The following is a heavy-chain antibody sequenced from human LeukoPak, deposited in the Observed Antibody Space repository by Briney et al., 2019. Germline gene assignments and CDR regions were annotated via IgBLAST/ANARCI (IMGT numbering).Heavy chain of an antibody. V-gene: IGHV1-46*01. D-gene: IGHD6-6*01. CDR2: INPSGGST. Sequence: ASVKVSCKASGYTFTSYYMHWVRQAPGQGLEWMGIINPSGGSTSYAQKFQGRVTMTRDMSTSTVYMELSSLRSEDTAVYYCAREDQAARGPDYWGQGTLVTVSS. CDR3: AREDQAARGPDY. J-gene: IGHJ4*02. CDR1: GYTFTSYY.